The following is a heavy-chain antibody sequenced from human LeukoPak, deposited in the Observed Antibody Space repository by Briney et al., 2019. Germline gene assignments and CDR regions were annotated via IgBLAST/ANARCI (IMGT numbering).Heavy chain of an antibody. D-gene: IGHD6-13*01. J-gene: IGHJ4*02. V-gene: IGHV1-3*01. CDR3: ARDHARVAAAGSDY. CDR2: INAGNGNT. CDR1: GYTFTIYA. Sequence: ASVNVSCKASGYTFTIYAMHWVRQAPGQRLEWMGWINAGNGNTKYSQKFQGRVTITSDTSATTAYMELSSLRSEDTAVYYCARDHARVAAAGSDYWGQGTPVTVSS.